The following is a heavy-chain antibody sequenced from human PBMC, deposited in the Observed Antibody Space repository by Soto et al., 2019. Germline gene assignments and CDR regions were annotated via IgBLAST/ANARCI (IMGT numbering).Heavy chain of an antibody. D-gene: IGHD3-9*01. CDR3: ARDDGFANSDISRSEYYYYGMDV. Sequence: QVQLVESGGGVVQPGRSLRLSCAASGFTFSSYGMHWVRQAPGKRLEWVAVMWYDGSNKYYADSVKGRFTISRDNSKNTLYLQMNSLRAADTAVYYCARDDGFANSDISRSEYYYYGMDVWGQGTTVTVSS. J-gene: IGHJ6*02. CDR2: MWYDGSNK. V-gene: IGHV3-33*01. CDR1: GFTFSSYG.